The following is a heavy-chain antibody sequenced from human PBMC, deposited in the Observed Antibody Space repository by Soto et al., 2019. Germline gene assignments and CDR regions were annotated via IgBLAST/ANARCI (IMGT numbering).Heavy chain of an antibody. CDR2: INPSDGST. CDR1: GYTFTNYN. CDR3: ARVSFHVRVVADGMDV. J-gene: IGHJ6*02. V-gene: IGHV1-46*01. D-gene: IGHD2-15*01. Sequence: ASVKVSCKASGYTFTNYNMHWVRQAPGQGLEWMGRINPSDGSTAYAQKFQGRVTVTRDTSTSTVYMELSSLRSEDTTVYYCARVSFHVRVVADGMDVWGQGTTVTVSS.